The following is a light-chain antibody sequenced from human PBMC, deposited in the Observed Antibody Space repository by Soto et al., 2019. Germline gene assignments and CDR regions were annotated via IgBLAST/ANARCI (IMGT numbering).Light chain of an antibody. Sequence: DIVMTQSPDSLAVSLGERATINCKSSQSLLYSSNNKNKLAWYQQKPGQPPKLLIYWASTRESGVPDRFSGSGSGTDFTLTISSLQAVDVAVYYCQHYYTTPVTFGGGTKVEI. CDR3: QHYYTTPVT. CDR1: QSLLYSSNNKNK. V-gene: IGKV4-1*01. J-gene: IGKJ4*01. CDR2: WAS.